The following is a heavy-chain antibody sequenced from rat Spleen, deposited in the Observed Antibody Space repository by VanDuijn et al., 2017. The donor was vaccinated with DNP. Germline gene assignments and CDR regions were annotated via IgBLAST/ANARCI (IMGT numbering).Heavy chain of an antibody. D-gene: IGHD1-1*01. V-gene: IGHV5-25*01. CDR1: GFTFSDYY. Sequence: EVQLVESGGGLVQPGRSLKLSCAASGFTFSDYYMAWVRQAPTKGLEWVASISASGGSTSYRDSVKGRFTISRHNAENTLYLQMDSLWSEDTATYYCARHKVTTVAMDAWGQGTSVTVSS. CDR3: ARHKVTTVAMDA. CDR2: ISASGGST. J-gene: IGHJ4*01.